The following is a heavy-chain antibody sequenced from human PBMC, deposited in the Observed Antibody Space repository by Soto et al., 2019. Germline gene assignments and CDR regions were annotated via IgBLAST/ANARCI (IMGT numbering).Heavy chain of an antibody. Sequence: QVQLVESGGGVVQPGRSLRLSCAASGFTFSSYAMHWVRQAQGKGLDWVALISSDELNNLYADSVKGRFTISRDNSKNTVYLQMDSLRVEDTALYYCAIEKGRGYSSGYDSWGQGTLVTVST. J-gene: IGHJ5*01. CDR2: ISSDELNN. V-gene: IGHV3-30-3*01. CDR1: GFTFSSYA. D-gene: IGHD5-18*01. CDR3: AIEKGRGYSSGYDS.